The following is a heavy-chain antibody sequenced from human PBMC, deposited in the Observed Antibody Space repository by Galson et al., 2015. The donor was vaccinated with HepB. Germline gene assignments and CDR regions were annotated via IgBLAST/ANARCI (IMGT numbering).Heavy chain of an antibody. V-gene: IGHV3-23*01. CDR2: ISGSGANT. CDR3: AKTRDWYFDI. CDR1: GFTFSRYA. Sequence: SLRLSCAPFGFTFSRYAMSWVRQAPGKGLEWVSAISGSGANTYYADSVKGRFTISRDNSKNTLFLQMNSLRAEDTAVYYCAKTRDWYFDIWGRGTLVTVSS. J-gene: IGHJ2*01.